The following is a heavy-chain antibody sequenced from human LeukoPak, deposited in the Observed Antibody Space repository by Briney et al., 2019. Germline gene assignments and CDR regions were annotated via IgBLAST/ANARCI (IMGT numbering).Heavy chain of an antibody. V-gene: IGHV4-34*01. J-gene: IGHJ6*03. CDR1: GGSFSGYY. D-gene: IGHD2-2*01. Sequence: PSETLSLTCAVYGGSFSGYYWSWIRQPPGKGLEWIGEINHSGSTNYNPSLKSRVTISVDTSKNQFSLKLSSVTAADTAVYYCASSYCSSTSCYAYYMDVWGKGTTVTVSS. CDR2: INHSGST. CDR3: ASSYCSSTSCYAYYMDV.